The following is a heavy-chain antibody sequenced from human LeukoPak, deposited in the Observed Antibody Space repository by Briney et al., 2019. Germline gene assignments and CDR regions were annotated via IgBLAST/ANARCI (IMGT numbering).Heavy chain of an antibody. CDR2: TYHNGST. CDR1: SYSISSGYY. Sequence: SETLSLTCTVSSYSISSGYYWGWIRQPPGKGLEGIGSTYHNGSTYYNPSLKSRVTISVDTSKNQFSLKLSSVSAADTAVYYCARTVLRSYYGSGSYFDYWGQGTLVTVSS. J-gene: IGHJ4*02. CDR3: ARTVLRSYYGSGSYFDY. V-gene: IGHV4-38-2*02. D-gene: IGHD3-10*01.